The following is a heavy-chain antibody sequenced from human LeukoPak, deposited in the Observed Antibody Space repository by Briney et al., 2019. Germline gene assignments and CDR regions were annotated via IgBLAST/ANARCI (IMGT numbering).Heavy chain of an antibody. CDR1: GFTFSTYW. CDR3: AKSSRYGTGWYGKIDY. CDR2: MRRDGNEI. V-gene: IGHV3-7*03. Sequence: GGSLRLSCSASGFTFSTYWMSWVRQAPGKGLEWVANMRRDGNEIYYLDSVRGRFTISRDNSKNTLYLQMDSLRADDTAVYYCAKSSRYGTGWYGKIDYWGQGTLVTVSS. D-gene: IGHD6-19*01. J-gene: IGHJ4*02.